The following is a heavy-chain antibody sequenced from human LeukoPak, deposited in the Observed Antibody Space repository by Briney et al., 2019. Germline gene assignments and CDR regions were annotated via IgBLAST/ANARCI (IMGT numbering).Heavy chain of an antibody. D-gene: IGHD2/OR15-2a*01. CDR1: GVTFSSYW. CDR2: INSDGSRT. V-gene: IGHV3-74*01. Sequence: GGALRLSCAASGVTFSSYWMHWGRQAPGKGRVCVSRINSDGSRTRYADSVKGRFTISRHNAKNTLYMQMTSLRAEDPAVYYCARGEINIQDGYWGPGTLVNVSS. J-gene: IGHJ4*02. CDR3: ARGEINIQDGY.